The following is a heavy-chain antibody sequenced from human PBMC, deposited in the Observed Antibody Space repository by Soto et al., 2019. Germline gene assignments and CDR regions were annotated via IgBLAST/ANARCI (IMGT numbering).Heavy chain of an antibody. CDR2: ISGSGFVT. CDR3: ARNFTQRGGMDV. D-gene: IGHD6-25*01. Sequence: LRLSCAASGFTFSNYAMTWVRQGPGQGLEWVAAISGSGFVTYYAASVKGRFTISRDNSKNTLYLQMDSLTAADTAIYYCARNFTQRGGMDVWGQGTTVTVSS. J-gene: IGHJ6*02. V-gene: IGHV3-23*01. CDR1: GFTFSNYA.